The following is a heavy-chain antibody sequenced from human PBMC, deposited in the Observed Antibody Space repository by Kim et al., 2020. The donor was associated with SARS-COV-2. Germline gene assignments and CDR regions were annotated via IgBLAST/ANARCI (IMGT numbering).Heavy chain of an antibody. V-gene: IGHV3-48*03. D-gene: IGHD3-22*01. Sequence: GGSLRLSCAASGFTFSSYEMNCVRQAPGKGLEWVSYISSSGSTIYYADSVNGRFTISRDNAKNSLYLQMISLRAEDTAVYYCARVGWTYYYDSSGYYYYYYGMDVWGQGTTVTVSS. CDR2: ISSSGSTI. CDR3: ARVGWTYYYDSSGYYYYYYGMDV. CDR1: GFTFSSYE. J-gene: IGHJ6*02.